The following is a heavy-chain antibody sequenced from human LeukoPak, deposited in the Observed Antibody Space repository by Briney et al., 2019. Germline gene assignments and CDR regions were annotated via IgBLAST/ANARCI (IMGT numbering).Heavy chain of an antibody. CDR2: INGDGSTS. V-gene: IGHV3-74*01. CDR3: AKDLIDSSWYRYYFDY. Sequence: TGGSLRLSCAASGFTFYSYWMHWVRQAPGKGLVWVSCINGDGSTSNYADSVKGRFTISRDNSKNTLYLQMNSLRAEDTAVYYCAKDLIDSSWYRYYFDYWGQGTLVTVSS. J-gene: IGHJ4*02. D-gene: IGHD6-13*01. CDR1: GFTFYSYW.